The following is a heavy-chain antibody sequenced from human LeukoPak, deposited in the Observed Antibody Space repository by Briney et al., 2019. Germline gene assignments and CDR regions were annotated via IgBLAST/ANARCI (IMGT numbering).Heavy chain of an antibody. D-gene: IGHD3-22*01. V-gene: IGHV3-73*01. J-gene: IGHJ4*02. CDR2: IRGKGNNYAT. Sequence: PGGSLRLSCAASGFTFSGSAMHWVRQASGKGLEWVGRIRGKGNNYATAYAASVRGRFTISRDDSKNTPYLQMNSLKTEDTAVYYCTSVSYYDSSGYYSQFYFDYWGRGTLVTVSS. CDR3: TSVSYYDSSGYYSQFYFDY. CDR1: GFTFSGSA.